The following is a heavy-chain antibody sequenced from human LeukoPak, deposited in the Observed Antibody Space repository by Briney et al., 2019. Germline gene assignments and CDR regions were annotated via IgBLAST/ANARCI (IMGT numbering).Heavy chain of an antibody. V-gene: IGHV4-4*07. CDR3: SRGLVYSSGYDHGSDV. CDR2: IFSSGIT. CDR1: GGSMSTYY. J-gene: IGHJ6*02. Sequence: SETLSLTCTVSGGSMSTYYWTWIRQSAGKGLQWIGRIFSSGITDYNPSLKGRVTMSLDTSRNQISLGLTSVSAADTAVYYCSRGLVYSSGYDHGSDVWGQGTTVTVSS. D-gene: IGHD6-19*01.